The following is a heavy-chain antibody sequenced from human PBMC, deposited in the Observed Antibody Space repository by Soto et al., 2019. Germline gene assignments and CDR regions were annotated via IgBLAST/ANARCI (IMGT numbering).Heavy chain of an antibody. Sequence: RINSDGSSTTYADSVKGRFTVSRDNAKNTLYLQMNSLKTEDTAVYFCARDDRDYVWGSFRYFDSWGQGTQVTVSS. V-gene: IGHV3-74*01. J-gene: IGHJ4*02. CDR2: INSDGSST. CDR3: ARDDRDYVWGSFRYFDS. D-gene: IGHD3-16*01.